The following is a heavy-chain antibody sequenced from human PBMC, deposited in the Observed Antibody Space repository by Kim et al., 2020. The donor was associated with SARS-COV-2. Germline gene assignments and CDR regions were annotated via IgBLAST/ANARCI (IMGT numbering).Heavy chain of an antibody. D-gene: IGHD1-26*01. V-gene: IGHV4-31*03. J-gene: IGHJ4*02. Sequence: SETLSLTCTVSGASISSRGYYWSWIRQYPGKGLEWIGYIHDSGRTYYNPSLKSRVIILIDTSKNNFSLEVTSVTAADTAMYYCARLIDGTVGAQEWGQGT. CDR1: GASISSRGYY. CDR3: ARLIDGTVGAQE. CDR2: IHDSGRT.